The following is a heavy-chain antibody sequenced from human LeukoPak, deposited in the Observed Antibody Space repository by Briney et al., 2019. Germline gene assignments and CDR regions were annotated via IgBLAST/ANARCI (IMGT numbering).Heavy chain of an antibody. CDR2: IRYDGSNK. J-gene: IGHJ4*02. D-gene: IGHD2-2*01. CDR3: AKTCSSTSCPIDY. V-gene: IGHV3-30*02. CDR1: GFTFSIYG. Sequence: PGGSLRLSCAASGFTFSIYGMHWVRQAPGKGLEWVAFIRYDGSNKYYADSVKGRFTISRDNSKNTLYLQMNSLRAEDTAVYYCAKTCSSTSCPIDYWGQGTLVTVSS.